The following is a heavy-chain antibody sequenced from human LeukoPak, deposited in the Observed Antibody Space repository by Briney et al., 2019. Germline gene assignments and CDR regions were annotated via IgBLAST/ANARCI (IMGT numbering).Heavy chain of an antibody. CDR2: ISGSGTNT. CDR3: AKYSGSYYYPPNWDS. CDR1: GFTFSSYV. V-gene: IGHV3-23*01. J-gene: IGHJ4*02. Sequence: GSPRLSCAASGFTFSSYVMSWVRQAPGKGLEWVSAISGSGTNTYYADSVKGRFTISRDNSKNTLYLQMNSLRAEDTAVYFCAKYSGSYYYPPNWDSWGQGTLVTVSS. D-gene: IGHD1-26*01.